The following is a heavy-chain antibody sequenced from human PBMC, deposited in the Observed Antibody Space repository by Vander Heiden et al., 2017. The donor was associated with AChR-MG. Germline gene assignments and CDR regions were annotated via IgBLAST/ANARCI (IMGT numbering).Heavy chain of an antibody. CDR1: GFTFRSYS. J-gene: IGHJ5*02. V-gene: IGHV3-21*01. CDR3: ARDFLAGYGDSQAPNWFDP. D-gene: IGHD4-17*01. CDR2: ISSSSSYI. Sequence: EVQLVESGGGLVKPGGSLRLSCAASGFTFRSYSMNWVRQAPGKGLEWVSSISSSSSYIYYADSVKGRFTISRDNAKNSLYLQMNSLRAEDTAVYYCARDFLAGYGDSQAPNWFDPWGQGTLVTVSS.